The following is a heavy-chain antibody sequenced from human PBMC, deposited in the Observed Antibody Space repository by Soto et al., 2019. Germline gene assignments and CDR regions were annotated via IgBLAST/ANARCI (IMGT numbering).Heavy chain of an antibody. CDR1: GFTFSNYS. J-gene: IGHJ3*02. V-gene: IGHV3-48*01. Sequence: GGSLRLSCAVSGFTFSNYSINWVRQAPGKGLEWLSYISNNSSVKYYPDSVKGRFTISRDNSKNTLYLQMNSLRAEDTAVYYCARTDAFDIWGQGTMVTVSS. CDR3: ARTDAFDI. CDR2: ISNNSSVK.